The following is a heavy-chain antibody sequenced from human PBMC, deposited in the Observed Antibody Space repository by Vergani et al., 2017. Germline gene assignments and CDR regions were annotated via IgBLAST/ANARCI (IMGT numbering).Heavy chain of an antibody. J-gene: IGHJ5*02. D-gene: IGHD6-19*01. V-gene: IGHV4-34*01. Sequence: QVQLQQWGGGLLKPSETLSLTCVVNGGSFTSYHWTWIRQSPGKGLEWIASIYYSGGTYYNPSLKSRVTISVDTSKNQFSLKLSSVTAADAAVYFCARHSTVEWLVKLGWIYPWGRGILVTVSS. CDR1: GGSFTSYH. CDR3: ARHSTVEWLVKLGWIYP. CDR2: IYYSGGT.